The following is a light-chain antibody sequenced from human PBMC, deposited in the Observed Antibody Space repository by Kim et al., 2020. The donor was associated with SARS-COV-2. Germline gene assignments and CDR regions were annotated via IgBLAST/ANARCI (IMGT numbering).Light chain of an antibody. J-gene: IGKJ2*01. V-gene: IGKV3-20*01. Sequence: EIVLTQSPGTLPLSPGERTTLSCRASQSVSSSWLAWYQQKPGQAPRLLIYGASSRDTGIPDRFSGSGSGTDFTLTISRLEPEDFAVYYCQQYDTLPYTFGQGTKLEI. CDR1: QSVSSSW. CDR3: QQYDTLPYT. CDR2: GAS.